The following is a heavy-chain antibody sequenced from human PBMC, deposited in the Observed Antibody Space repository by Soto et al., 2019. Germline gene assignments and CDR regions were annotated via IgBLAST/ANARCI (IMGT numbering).Heavy chain of an antibody. J-gene: IGHJ5*02. D-gene: IGHD4-17*01. CDR1: GFPFSSYS. CDR3: ARENYGDYLHCFDP. V-gene: IGHV3-48*02. CDR2: ISSSSSTI. Sequence: GGSLRLSCAASGFPFSSYSMNWVRQAPGKGLEWVSYISSSSSTIYYADSVKGRFTISRDNAKNSPYLQMNSLRDEDTAVYYCARENYGDYLHCFDPWGQGTLVTVSS.